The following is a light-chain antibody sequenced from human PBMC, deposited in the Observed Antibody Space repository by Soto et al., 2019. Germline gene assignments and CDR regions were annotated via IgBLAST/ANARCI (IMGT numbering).Light chain of an antibody. CDR1: QSVSSSY. CDR2: GAS. J-gene: IGKJ1*01. V-gene: IGKV3-20*01. Sequence: EIVLTQSPGTLSLSPGERATLSCRASQSVSSSYLAWYQQKPGQAPRLLIYGASNRATGIPDRFRGSGSGTDFILTITRLEPEDFAVYYCQQYGSSRWTFGQGTKLEIK. CDR3: QQYGSSRWT.